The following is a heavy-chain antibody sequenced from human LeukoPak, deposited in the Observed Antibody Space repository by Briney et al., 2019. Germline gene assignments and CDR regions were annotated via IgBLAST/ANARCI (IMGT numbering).Heavy chain of an antibody. D-gene: IGHD2-15*01. Sequence: SETLSLTCTVSGGSISSSSYYWGWIRQPPGKGLEWIGSIYYSGSTYYNPSLKSRVTISVDTSKNQFSLKLSSVTAADTAVYYCARRRGGGAFDIWGQGTMVTVSS. V-gene: IGHV4-39*01. CDR3: ARRRGGGAFDI. J-gene: IGHJ3*02. CDR1: GGSISSSSYY. CDR2: IYYSGST.